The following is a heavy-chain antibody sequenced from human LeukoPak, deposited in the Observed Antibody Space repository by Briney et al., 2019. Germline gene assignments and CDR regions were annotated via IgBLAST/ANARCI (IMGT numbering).Heavy chain of an antibody. Sequence: GGSLRLSCAASGFTFRNAWMSWVRQAPGKGLEWVGRIKSKTDGGTTDYAAPVKVRFTISRDDSKNTLYLQMNSLKTEDTAVYYCITTCRGGSGWYFAVDVWGKGTTVTVSS. J-gene: IGHJ6*04. CDR2: IKSKTDGGTT. CDR1: GFTFRNAW. CDR3: ITTCRGGSGWYFAVDV. D-gene: IGHD6-19*01. V-gene: IGHV3-15*01.